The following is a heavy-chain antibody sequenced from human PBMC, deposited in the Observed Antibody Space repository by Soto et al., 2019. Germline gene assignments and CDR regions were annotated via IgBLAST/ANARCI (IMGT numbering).Heavy chain of an antibody. J-gene: IGHJ6*02. CDR1: GGTFSSYA. D-gene: IGHD2-15*01. CDR3: ARELLARGKDV. CDR2: IIPVFGTA. Sequence: SVKVSCKASGGTFSSYAISWVRQAPGQGLEWVGGIIPVFGTAHYAQKFQGRVTITADESTSTAYMELSSLRSEDTAVYYCARELLARGKDVWGQETTVTVSS. V-gene: IGHV1-69*13.